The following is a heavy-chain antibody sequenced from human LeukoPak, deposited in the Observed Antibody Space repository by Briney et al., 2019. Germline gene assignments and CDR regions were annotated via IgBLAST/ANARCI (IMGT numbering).Heavy chain of an antibody. Sequence: ASVKVSCKASGYTFTSYDINWVRQATGQGLEWMGWMNPNSGNTGYAQKFQGRVTITRNTSISTAYMELSNLRSEDTAVYYCALNPPWAQGAFDIWGQGTMVTVSS. CDR2: MNPNSGNT. V-gene: IGHV1-8*03. CDR3: ALNPPWAQGAFDI. J-gene: IGHJ3*02. CDR1: GYTFTSYD.